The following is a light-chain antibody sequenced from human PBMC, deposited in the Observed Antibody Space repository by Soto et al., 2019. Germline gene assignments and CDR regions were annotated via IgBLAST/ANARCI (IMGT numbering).Light chain of an antibody. CDR2: DAS. Sequence: DIQLTQSPSFLSASLGDRVTITCRASQGISSNLAWYQQKSGKAPKFLIYDASILQSGVPSRFSGSGSGTEFTLTISTLQPEDFATYYCQQLNTYPLTFGGGTKVEIK. CDR3: QQLNTYPLT. J-gene: IGKJ4*01. V-gene: IGKV1-9*01. CDR1: QGISSN.